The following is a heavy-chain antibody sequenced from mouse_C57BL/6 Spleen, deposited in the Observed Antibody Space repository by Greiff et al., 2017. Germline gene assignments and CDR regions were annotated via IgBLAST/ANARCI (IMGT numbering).Heavy chain of an antibody. CDR2: INPSSGYT. CDR3: ARGPLYYGNYVGYFDV. CDR1: GYTFTSYT. Sequence: QVQLQQSGAELARPGASVKMSCKASGYTFTSYTMHWVKQRPGQGLEWIGYINPSSGYTKYNQKFKDKATLTADKSSSTAYMQLSSLTSEDSAVYYCARGPLYYGNYVGYFDVWGTGTTVTVSS. V-gene: IGHV1-4*01. D-gene: IGHD2-1*01. J-gene: IGHJ1*03.